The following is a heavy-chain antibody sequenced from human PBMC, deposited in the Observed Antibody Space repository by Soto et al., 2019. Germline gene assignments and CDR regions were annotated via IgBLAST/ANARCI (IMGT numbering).Heavy chain of an antibody. J-gene: IGHJ4*02. CDR3: ARDCVLAYCV. V-gene: IGHV3-66*01. CDR1: GFDVKNNY. CDR2: MYSGGST. Sequence: TGGPLRLSCAATGFDVKNNYMIWVRQAPGKGLEWVSVMYSGGSTYYADSVKGRFIISRDISKNTLYLQMNSLRAEDTAVYYCARDCVLAYCVWSQGTLVTVSS. D-gene: IGHD2-21*01.